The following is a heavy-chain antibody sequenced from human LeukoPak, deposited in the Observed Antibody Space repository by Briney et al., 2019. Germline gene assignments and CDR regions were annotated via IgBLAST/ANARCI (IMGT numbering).Heavy chain of an antibody. J-gene: IGHJ4*02. CDR1: GGSISSSY. CDR3: ASAPGPARPWDY. D-gene: IGHD6-6*01. Sequence: PSETLSLTCAVYGGSISSSYWNWIRQSPGKGPEWIGYIYYTGSTNYNPSLKSRVTISLDTSKNQFSLRLSSVTAADTAVYYCASAPGPARPWDYWGQGTLVTVSS. V-gene: IGHV4-59*01. CDR2: IYYTGST.